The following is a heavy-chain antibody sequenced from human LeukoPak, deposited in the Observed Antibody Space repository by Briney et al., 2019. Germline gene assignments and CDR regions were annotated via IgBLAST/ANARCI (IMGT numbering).Heavy chain of an antibody. Sequence: ASVKVSCKASGDTFTGYYMHWVRQAPGQGLEWMGWINPNSGGTNYAQKFQGRVTMTRDTSISTAYMELSRLRSDDTAVYYCARDHGDIVVVPAAIDDDPWGQGTLVTVSS. V-gene: IGHV1-2*02. D-gene: IGHD2-2*02. CDR1: GDTFTGYY. CDR2: INPNSGGT. CDR3: ARDHGDIVVVPAAIDDDP. J-gene: IGHJ5*02.